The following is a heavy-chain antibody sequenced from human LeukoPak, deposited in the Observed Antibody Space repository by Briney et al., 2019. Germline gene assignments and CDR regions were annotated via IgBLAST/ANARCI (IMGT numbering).Heavy chain of an antibody. Sequence: GGSLRLSCAASGFTFSSYSMNWVRQAPGKGLEWVSSISSSSSYIYYADSVKGRFTISRDNAKNSLYLQMNSLRAEDTAVYYCAREVPGQYYFDYWGQGTLVTVSS. CDR1: GFTFSSYS. J-gene: IGHJ4*02. V-gene: IGHV3-21*01. CDR2: ISSSSSYI. CDR3: AREVPGQYYFDY. D-gene: IGHD1-1*01.